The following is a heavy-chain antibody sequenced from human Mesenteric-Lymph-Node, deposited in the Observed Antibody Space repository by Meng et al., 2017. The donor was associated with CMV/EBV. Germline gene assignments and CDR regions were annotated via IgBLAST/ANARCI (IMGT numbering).Heavy chain of an antibody. CDR3: ARGRTMIVVVKYYFDY. CDR1: GFTFSSYS. Sequence: GGSLRLSCAASGFTFSSYSMNWVRQAPGKGLEWVLYISSGSSTIYYADSVKGRFTISRDNAKNSLYLQMNSLRAEDTAVYYCARGRTMIVVVKYYFDYWGQGTLVTVSS. D-gene: IGHD3-22*01. CDR2: ISSGSSTI. V-gene: IGHV3-48*04. J-gene: IGHJ4*02.